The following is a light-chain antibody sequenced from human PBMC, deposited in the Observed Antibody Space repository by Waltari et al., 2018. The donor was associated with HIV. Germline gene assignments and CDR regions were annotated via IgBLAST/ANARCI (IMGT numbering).Light chain of an antibody. Sequence: IQMTQSPSSVSAFVGDRVTITCRASQMISNWLSWYQLKPGTAPNLLISAASNLQSGIPVRFSGSGSGTNFTLTISSLQPEDFAAYYCQQDHSLPGTVGQGTKVE. CDR2: AAS. CDR1: QMISNW. V-gene: IGKV1-12*01. CDR3: QQDHSLPGT. J-gene: IGKJ1*01.